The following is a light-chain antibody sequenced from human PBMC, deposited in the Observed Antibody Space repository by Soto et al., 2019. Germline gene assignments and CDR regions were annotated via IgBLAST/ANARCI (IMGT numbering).Light chain of an antibody. CDR2: ATS. Sequence: EIVLTQSPGTLSLSPGERATLSCRASQSGGSSYLAWYQQKPGQAPRLLIYATSSRATGIPDRFSGSGSGTDFTLTISRLEPEDFAVYYCQHYGSSPLFTFGPGTKVDIK. CDR3: QHYGSSPLFT. J-gene: IGKJ3*01. CDR1: QSGGSSY. V-gene: IGKV3-20*01.